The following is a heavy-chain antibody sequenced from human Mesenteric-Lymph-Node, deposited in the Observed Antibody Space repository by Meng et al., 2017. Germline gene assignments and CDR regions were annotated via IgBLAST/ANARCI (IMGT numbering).Heavy chain of an antibody. V-gene: IGHV3-11*04. Sequence: GGSLRLSCAAPGFTFTDYYMSWIRQAPGKGLEWISYISSSGSTIYYADSVKGRFTISRDNAKNSLYLQMNSLRAEDTAIYYCARPRQNDYGDFEDWGQGTLVTVSS. J-gene: IGHJ1*01. CDR1: GFTFTDYY. D-gene: IGHD4-17*01. CDR3: ARPRQNDYGDFED. CDR2: ISSSGSTI.